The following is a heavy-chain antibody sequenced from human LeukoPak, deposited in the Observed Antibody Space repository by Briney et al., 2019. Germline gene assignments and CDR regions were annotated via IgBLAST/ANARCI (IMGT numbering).Heavy chain of an antibody. V-gene: IGHV4-39*01. Sequence: SETLSLTCTVSGASISGSSYYWSWIRQPPGQGLEWIGTIHSSGNTYYNPSLKSRVTISVDTSKNQFSLKLSSVTAADTAVYYCARVSVSTPGGWYVWETHPHYFDYWGQGTLVTVSS. CDR1: GASISGSSYY. CDR2: IHSSGNT. D-gene: IGHD6-19*01. J-gene: IGHJ4*02. CDR3: ARVSVSTPGGWYVWETHPHYFDY.